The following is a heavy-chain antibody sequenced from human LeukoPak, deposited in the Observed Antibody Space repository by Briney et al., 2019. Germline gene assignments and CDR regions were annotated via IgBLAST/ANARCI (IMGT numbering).Heavy chain of an antibody. V-gene: IGHV1-24*01. J-gene: IGHJ4*02. CDR3: ATPVAGVVFDY. CDR1: GYTFTGYY. Sequence: ASVKVSCKASGYTFTGYYMHWVRQAPGKGLEWMGGFDPEDGETIYAQKFQGRVTMTEDTSTDTAYMELSSLRSEDTAVYYCATPVAGVVFDYWGQGTLVTVSS. CDR2: FDPEDGET. D-gene: IGHD6-19*01.